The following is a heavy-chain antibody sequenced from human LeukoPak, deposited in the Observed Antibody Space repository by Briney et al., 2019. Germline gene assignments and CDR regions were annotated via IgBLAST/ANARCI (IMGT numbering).Heavy chain of an antibody. CDR3: AKDREPDSGWNFDY. J-gene: IGHJ4*02. CDR2: ISGTGAFT. Sequence: QPGGSLRLSCASSGFTFTNSAMSWVRQAPGEGLEWVSTISGTGAFTFYADSVKGRFTISRDTSKNTLYLQMNSLRVEDTAVYYCAKDREPDSGWNFDYWGQGTLVSVSS. V-gene: IGHV3-23*01. CDR1: GFTFTNSA. D-gene: IGHD6-19*01.